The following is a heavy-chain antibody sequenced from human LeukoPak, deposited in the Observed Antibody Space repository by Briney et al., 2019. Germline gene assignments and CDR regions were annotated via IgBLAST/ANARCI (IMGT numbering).Heavy chain of an antibody. D-gene: IGHD5-18*01. CDR3: ARDTWIQLWHYVFDS. J-gene: IGHJ4*02. CDR2: ISYGGSNK. V-gene: IGHV3-30*04. CDR1: GFTFSSYA. Sequence: PGGSLRLSCAASGFTFSSYAMDWGRQAPGEGLEWVAGISYGGSNKYYADSVKGRFTISRDNSKNTLYLQMNSLRAEDTAVYYCARDTWIQLWHYVFDSWGQGTLVTVSS.